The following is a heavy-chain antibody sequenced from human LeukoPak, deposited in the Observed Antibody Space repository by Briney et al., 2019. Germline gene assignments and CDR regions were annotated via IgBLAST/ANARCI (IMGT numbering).Heavy chain of an antibody. CDR1: GYTFTGYY. Sequence: ASVKVPCKASGYTFTGYYMHWVRQAPGQGLAWMGWINPNSGGTNYAQKFQGWVTMTRDTSISTAYMELSRLRSDDTAVYYCARGWNWNYVLDYWGQGTLVTVSS. CDR3: ARGWNWNYVLDY. D-gene: IGHD1-7*01. CDR2: INPNSGGT. V-gene: IGHV1-2*04. J-gene: IGHJ4*02.